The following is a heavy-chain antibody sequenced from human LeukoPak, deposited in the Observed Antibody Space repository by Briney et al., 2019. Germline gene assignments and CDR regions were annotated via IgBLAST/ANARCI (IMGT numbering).Heavy chain of an antibody. V-gene: IGHV5-10-1*01. CDR3: ARLEKAVTYDLHY. CDR2: IDPSDSYT. D-gene: IGHD3-3*01. CDR1: GYSFTSYW. J-gene: IGHJ4*02. Sequence: GESLKISCKGSGYSFTSYWISWVRQMPGKGLEWMGRIDPSDSYTNYRPSFQGHVTTSADKSISTAYLQWSSLKASDTAMYYCARLEKAVTYDLHYWGQGTLVTVSS.